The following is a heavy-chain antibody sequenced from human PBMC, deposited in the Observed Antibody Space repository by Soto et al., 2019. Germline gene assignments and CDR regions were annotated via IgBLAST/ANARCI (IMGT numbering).Heavy chain of an antibody. D-gene: IGHD5-12*01. Sequence: GGSLRLSCAASGFIFTNYAMNWVRQAPGKGLEWVSVIGGRGNSAYYADSVQGRFTISRDNSKNTLSLQMSSLTADDTAIYYCVREGRGSFDFWGRGTMVTVSS. CDR2: IGGRGNSA. V-gene: IGHV3-23*01. CDR3: VREGRGSFDF. CDR1: GFIFTNYA. J-gene: IGHJ3*01.